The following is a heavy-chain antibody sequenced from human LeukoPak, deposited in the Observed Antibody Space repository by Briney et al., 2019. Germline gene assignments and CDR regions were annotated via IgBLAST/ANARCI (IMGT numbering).Heavy chain of an antibody. D-gene: IGHD2-21*02. Sequence: SETLSLTCTVSGGSISSSSYYWGWIRQPPGKGLEWIGSIYYSGSTYYNPSLKSRVTISVDTSKNQFSLKLSSVTAADTAVYYCARDSYCGGDCYSRWYFDLWSRGTLVTVSS. J-gene: IGHJ2*01. V-gene: IGHV4-39*07. CDR3: ARDSYCGGDCYSRWYFDL. CDR2: IYYSGST. CDR1: GGSISSSSYY.